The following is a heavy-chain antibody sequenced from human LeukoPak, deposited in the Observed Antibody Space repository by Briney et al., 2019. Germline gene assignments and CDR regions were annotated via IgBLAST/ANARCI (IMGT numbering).Heavy chain of an antibody. CDR2: IYYSGST. V-gene: IGHV4-59*08. CDR1: GGSISSYY. J-gene: IGHJ6*02. D-gene: IGHD5-18*01. CDR3: ARQRSYGLESYHYYYGMDV. Sequence: SETLSLTCTVSGGSISSYYWSWIRQPPGKGLEWIGYIYYSGSTNYNPSLKSRVTISVDTSKNQFSLKLSSVTAADTAVYYCARQRSYGLESYHYYYGMDVWGQGTTVTVSS.